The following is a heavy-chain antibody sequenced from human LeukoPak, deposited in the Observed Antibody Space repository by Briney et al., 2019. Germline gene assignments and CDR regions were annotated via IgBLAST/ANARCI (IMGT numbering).Heavy chain of an antibody. CDR3: VRASSGSHGDY. D-gene: IGHD1-26*01. J-gene: IGHJ4*02. CDR2: INPDGSWV. Sequence: GGSLRLSCAASGFTFSSYWMHWVRQAPGKGLVWVSRINPDGSWVSYADSVKGRFTISRDNAKNTLNLQMNSLRVEDTAVYYCVRASSGSHGDYWGQGTLVTVSS. CDR1: GFTFSSYW. V-gene: IGHV3-74*01.